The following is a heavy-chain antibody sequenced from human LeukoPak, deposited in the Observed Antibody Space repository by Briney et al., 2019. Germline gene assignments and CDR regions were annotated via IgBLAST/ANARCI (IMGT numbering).Heavy chain of an antibody. CDR1: GDSVSSNIAA. V-gene: IGHV6-1*01. J-gene: IGHJ6*02. CDR3: ARDSCSSTSCYHTPHYYYGMDV. Sequence: SQTLSLTCAISGDSVSSNIAAWNWIRQSPSRGLEWLGRTYYRSKWNNDYAVCVKSRITINPDTSKNQFSLQLNSVTPEDTAVYYCARDSCSSTSCYHTPHYYYGMDVWGQGTTVTVSS. D-gene: IGHD2-2*01. CDR2: TYYRSKWNN.